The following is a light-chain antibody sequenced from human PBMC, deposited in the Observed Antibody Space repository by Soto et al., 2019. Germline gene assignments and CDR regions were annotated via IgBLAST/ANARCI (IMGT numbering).Light chain of an antibody. J-gene: IGKJ5*01. CDR3: QQSDDLVS. CDR2: DAS. CDR1: QDINNY. V-gene: IGKV1-33*01. Sequence: DIQMTQSSSSLSASIGDRVTITCQASQDINNYVNWYQQKPGKAPKLLIFDASTLKTGVPSRFSGSGSGTDFSFSISSLHPEDIATYYCQQSDDLVSFGQGTRLEIK.